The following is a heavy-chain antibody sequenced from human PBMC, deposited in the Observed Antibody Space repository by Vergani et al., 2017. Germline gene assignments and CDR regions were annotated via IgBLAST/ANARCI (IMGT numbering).Heavy chain of an antibody. CDR3: ARDRYYLGSGSYPYFYYYGLDV. CDR2: LSGGGSTT. D-gene: IGHD3-10*01. J-gene: IGHJ6*02. Sequence: EVQLLESGGGLVQPGGSLRLSCAASGFAFSSFGMTWVRQTPDKGLEWVSSLSGGGSTTYYADSVKGRFTISRDNSKNTLYLQMDSLRADDTALYYCARDRYYLGSGSYPYFYYYGLDVWGQGTAVTVSS. V-gene: IGHV3-23*01. CDR1: GFAFSSFG.